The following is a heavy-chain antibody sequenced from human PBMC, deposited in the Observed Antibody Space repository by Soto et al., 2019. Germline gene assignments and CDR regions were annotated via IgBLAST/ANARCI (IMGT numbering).Heavy chain of an antibody. Sequence: SETLSLTCTVSGGSISSYYWSWIRQPPGKGLEWIGYIYYSGSTNYNPSLKSRVTISVDTSKNQFSLKLSSVTAADTAVYYCARESSYCSRTSCYSSYYGMDVWGQGTTVTVSS. V-gene: IGHV4-59*01. CDR3: ARESSYCSRTSCYSSYYGMDV. CDR2: IYYSGST. D-gene: IGHD2-2*01. J-gene: IGHJ6*02. CDR1: GGSISSYY.